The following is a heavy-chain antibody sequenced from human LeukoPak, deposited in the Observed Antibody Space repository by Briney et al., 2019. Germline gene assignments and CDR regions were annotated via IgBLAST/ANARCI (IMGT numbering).Heavy chain of an antibody. CDR2: ISYDGSNK. Sequence: GGSLRLSCAASGFTFSSYAMHWVRQAPGKGLEWVAVISYDGSNKYYADSVKGRFTISRDNSKSTLYLQMNSLRAEDTAVYYCARDLGSVLCSDDPDCIAAHGLDYWGQGTLVTVSS. D-gene: IGHD6-13*01. J-gene: IGHJ4*02. V-gene: IGHV3-30-3*01. CDR3: ARDLGSVLCSDDPDCIAAHGLDY. CDR1: GFTFSSYA.